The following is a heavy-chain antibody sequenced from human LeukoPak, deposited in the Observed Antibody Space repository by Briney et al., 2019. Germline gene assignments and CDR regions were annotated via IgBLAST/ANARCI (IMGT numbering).Heavy chain of an antibody. J-gene: IGHJ4*02. Sequence: HGESLKISCKGSGYSFTSYWIGWVRQMPGKGLEWMGIIYPGDSDTRYSPSFQGQVTISADKSISTAYLQWSSLKASDTAMYYCARLSYDSSGYLQDRYYFDYWGQGTLVTVSS. CDR2: IYPGDSDT. CDR1: GYSFTSYW. V-gene: IGHV5-51*01. D-gene: IGHD3-22*01. CDR3: ARLSYDSSGYLQDRYYFDY.